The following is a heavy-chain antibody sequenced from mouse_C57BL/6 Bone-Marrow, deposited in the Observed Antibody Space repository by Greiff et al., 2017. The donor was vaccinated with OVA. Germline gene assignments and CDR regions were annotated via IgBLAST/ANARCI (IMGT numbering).Heavy chain of an antibody. J-gene: IGHJ2*01. CDR2: ISSGGDYI. Sequence: EVQLQESGEGLVKPGGSLKLSCAASGFTFSSYAMSWVRQTPEKRLEWVAYISSGGDYIYYADTVKGRFTISRDNARNTLYLQMSSLKSEDTAMYYCTREGGYYGNYVYYFDDWGKGTTLTGSS. CDR3: TREGGYYGNYVYYFDD. CDR1: GFTFSSYA. V-gene: IGHV5-9-1*02. D-gene: IGHD2-1*01.